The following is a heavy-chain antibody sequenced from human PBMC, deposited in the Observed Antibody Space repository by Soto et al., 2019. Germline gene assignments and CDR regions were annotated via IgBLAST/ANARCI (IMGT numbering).Heavy chain of an antibody. V-gene: IGHV3-48*01. Sequence: EVQLVESGGGLAQPGGSLRLSCAASGFSFSTYSMNWVRQAPGKGLEWISYINSVSSNIYYADSVKGRFTISRDNAKNSLYLQLNSLRAEDTAVYYCGRFFCSGGSFYLDAFDIWGHGTMVTVS. J-gene: IGHJ3*02. CDR1: GFSFSTYS. D-gene: IGHD2-15*01. CDR3: GRFFCSGGSFYLDAFDI. CDR2: INSVSSNI.